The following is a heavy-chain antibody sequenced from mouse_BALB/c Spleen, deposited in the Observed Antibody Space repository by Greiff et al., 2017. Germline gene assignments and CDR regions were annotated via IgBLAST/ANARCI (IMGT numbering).Heavy chain of an antibody. CDR2: IDPSNSET. J-gene: IGHJ2*01. D-gene: IGHD1-2*01. V-gene: IGHV1S127*01. CDR3: ARERGITTATYDY. Sequence: VQLQESGPELVRPGASVKMSCKASGYTFTSYWMHWVKQRPGQGLEWIGMIDPSNSETRLNQKFKDKATLNVDKSSNTAYMQLSSLTSEDSAVYYCARERGITTATYDYWGQGTTLTVSS. CDR1: GYTFTSYW.